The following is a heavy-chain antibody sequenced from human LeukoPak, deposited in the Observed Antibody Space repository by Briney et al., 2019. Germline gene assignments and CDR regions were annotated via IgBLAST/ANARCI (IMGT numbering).Heavy chain of an antibody. CDR3: ARHKDYYYSYMDV. J-gene: IGHJ6*03. CDR2: IYYSGST. Sequence: ASETLSLTCAVYGGSFSGYYWGWIRQPPGKGLKWIGTIYYSGSTYYNPSLTSRVTISVDTSKNQFSLKLSSVTAADTAVYYCARHKDYYYSYMDVWGKGTTVTISS. CDR1: GGSFSGYY. V-gene: IGHV4-39*01.